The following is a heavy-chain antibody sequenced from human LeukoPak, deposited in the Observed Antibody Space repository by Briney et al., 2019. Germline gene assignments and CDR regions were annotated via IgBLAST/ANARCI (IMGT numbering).Heavy chain of an antibody. J-gene: IGHJ3*02. Sequence: GGSLRLSCAASGFTFSSYSMNWVRQAPGKGLEWVSSISSSSSYIYYADSVKGRFTSSRDNSKNTLYLQMNSLRAEDTAVYYCAKDLSLYDFWSGYQSNDAFDIWGQGTMVTVSS. D-gene: IGHD3-3*01. CDR2: ISSSSSYI. CDR1: GFTFSSYS. V-gene: IGHV3-21*01. CDR3: AKDLSLYDFWSGYQSNDAFDI.